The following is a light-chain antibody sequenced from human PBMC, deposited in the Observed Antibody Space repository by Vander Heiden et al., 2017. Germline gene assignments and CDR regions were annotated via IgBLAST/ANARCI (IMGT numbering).Light chain of an antibody. CDR2: GAS. V-gene: IGKV1-5*03. J-gene: IGKJ1*01. Sequence: DIQMTPSPSTLSASVGDRVALTCRPSQSISTWLAWYQQKPGKAPKFLIYGASSLETGVPSRFSGSGSGTEFTLTISSLQPDDFATYYCQNYNSYPWTFGQGTKVEIK. CDR3: QNYNSYPWT. CDR1: QSISTW.